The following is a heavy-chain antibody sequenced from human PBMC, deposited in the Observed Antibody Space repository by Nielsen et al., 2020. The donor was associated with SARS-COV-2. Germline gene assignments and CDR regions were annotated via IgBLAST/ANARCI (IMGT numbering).Heavy chain of an antibody. V-gene: IGHV3-21*04. Sequence: GGSLRLSCAASGFTFSSYSMNWVRQAPGKGLEWVSSISSSSSYTNYADSVKGRFTISRDNAKNSLYLQMNSLRAEDTAVYYCARVGGYGYYFDYWGQGTLVTVSS. CDR2: ISSSSSYT. CDR3: ARVGGYGYYFDY. D-gene: IGHD3-22*01. J-gene: IGHJ4*02. CDR1: GFTFSSYS.